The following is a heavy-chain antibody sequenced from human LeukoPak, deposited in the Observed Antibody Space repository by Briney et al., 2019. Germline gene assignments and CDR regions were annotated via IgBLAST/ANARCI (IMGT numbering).Heavy chain of an antibody. D-gene: IGHD3-22*01. Sequence: SETLSLTCTVSGGSISSYYWSWIRQPAGKGLEWIGRIYTSGSTNYNPSLKSRVTISVDTSKNQFSLKLSSVTAADTAVYYCARGIEYYYERGNWFDPWGQGTLVTVSS. CDR2: IYTSGST. J-gene: IGHJ5*02. V-gene: IGHV4-4*07. CDR1: GGSISSYY. CDR3: ARGIEYYYERGNWFDP.